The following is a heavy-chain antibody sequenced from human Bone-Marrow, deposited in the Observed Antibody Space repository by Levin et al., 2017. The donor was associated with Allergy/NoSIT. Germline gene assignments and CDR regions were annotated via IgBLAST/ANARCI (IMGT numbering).Heavy chain of an antibody. Sequence: GGSLRLSCAASGFTFSDHVLSWVRQAPGKGLEWVSAITTTGDSTYYADSVKGRFTISRDNSMNTLSLQMTSLRVEDTATYFCARRGPNWGFFDYWGKGTLVTVSS. J-gene: IGHJ4*02. CDR3: ARRGPNWGFFDY. D-gene: IGHD7-27*01. V-gene: IGHV3-23*01. CDR1: GFTFSDHV. CDR2: ITTTGDST.